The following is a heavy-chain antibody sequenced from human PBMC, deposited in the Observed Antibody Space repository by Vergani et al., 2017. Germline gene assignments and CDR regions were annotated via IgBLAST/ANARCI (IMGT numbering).Heavy chain of an antibody. CDR1: GGSINSNNYY. D-gene: IGHD2-15*01. CDR3: ARDSCLGGSCYKPLFYY. V-gene: IGHV4-61*02. CDR2: IHTRWSN. J-gene: IGHJ4*02. Sequence: VQLQESGPGLVKPPQTLSLTCTVSGGSINSNNYYWSWIRQPAGKRLKWIGRIHTRWSNNYNPSLKSRVIMSQDKSMNQFSRNLTSVTAADTAVYFCARDSCLGGSCYKPLFYYWGQGILVTVSS.